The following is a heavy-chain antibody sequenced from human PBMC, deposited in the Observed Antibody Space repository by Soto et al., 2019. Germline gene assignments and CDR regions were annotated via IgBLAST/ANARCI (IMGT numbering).Heavy chain of an antibody. D-gene: IGHD4-4*01. V-gene: IGHV4-59*01. CDR2: IYYSGST. J-gene: IGHJ5*02. CDR1: GGSISSYY. CDR3: ARGFPTVVTVDT. Sequence: SETLSLTCTVSGGSISSYYWSWIRQPPGKGLEWIGYIYYSGSTNYNPSLKSRVTISVDTSKNQFSLKLSSVTAADTAVYYCARGFPTVVTVDTWGQGTLVTVSS.